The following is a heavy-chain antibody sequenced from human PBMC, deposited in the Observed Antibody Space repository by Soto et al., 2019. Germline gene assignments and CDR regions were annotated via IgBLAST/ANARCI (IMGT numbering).Heavy chain of an antibody. CDR2: IWYDGSNK. V-gene: IGHV3-33*01. CDR3: AREDIVVVPAARKLYYYGMDV. Sequence: GGSLRLSCAASGFTFSSYGMHWVRQAPGKGLEWVAVIWYDGSNKYYADSVKGRFTISRDNSKNTLYLQMNSLRAEDTAVYYCAREDIVVVPAARKLYYYGMDVWGQGTTVTVSS. J-gene: IGHJ6*02. D-gene: IGHD2-2*01. CDR1: GFTFSSYG.